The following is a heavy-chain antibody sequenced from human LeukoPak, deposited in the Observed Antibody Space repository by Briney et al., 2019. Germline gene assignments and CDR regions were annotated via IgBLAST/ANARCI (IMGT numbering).Heavy chain of an antibody. CDR1: GFTFTNYG. V-gene: IGHV3-30*02. CDR3: ARGPNYMDV. J-gene: IGHJ6*03. Sequence: GGSLRLSCTASGFTFTNYGIHWVRQAPGKGLEWVAFIQYDGGNKYYADSVKGRFTISRDNSKNTVHLQMNSLRTEDTAVYYCARGPNYMDVWGKGTTVTVSS. CDR2: IQYDGGNK.